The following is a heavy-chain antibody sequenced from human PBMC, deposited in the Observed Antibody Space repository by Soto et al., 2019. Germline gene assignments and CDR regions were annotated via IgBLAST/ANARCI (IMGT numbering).Heavy chain of an antibody. D-gene: IGHD3-16*01. CDR3: TTDLRRSMGGY. V-gene: IGHV3-15*01. CDR2: IKSKTDGGTT. J-gene: IGHJ4*02. Sequence: EVQLVESGGGLVKPGGSLRLSCAASGFTFSKAWMSWVRQAPGKGLEWVGRIKSKTDGGTTDYAAPVKGRFTISRDDSKNTLYLQMNSLKTEDTAVYYCTTDLRRSMGGYWGQGTLVTVSS. CDR1: GFTFSKAW.